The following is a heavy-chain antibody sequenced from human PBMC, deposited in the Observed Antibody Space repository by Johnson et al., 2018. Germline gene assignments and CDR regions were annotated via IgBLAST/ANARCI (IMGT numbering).Heavy chain of an antibody. J-gene: IGHJ6*02. CDR3: ARTSPNYFYYYAMDV. D-gene: IGHD2/OR15-2a*01. CDR1: GFTFSDYS. Sequence: EVQLLESGGGLVKPGGSLRLSCAASGFTFSDYSMNWVRQAPGKGLEWVSSISSSYTYIYYAAAVKGRFTISRDNAKNSLYLQMGSLRAEDTAVYSCARTSPNYFYYYAMDVWGQGTTVTVSS. V-gene: IGHV3-21*01. CDR2: ISSSYTYI.